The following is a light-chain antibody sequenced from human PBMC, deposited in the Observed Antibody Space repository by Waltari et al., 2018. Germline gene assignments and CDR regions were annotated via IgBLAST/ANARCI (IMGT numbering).Light chain of an antibody. V-gene: IGLV2-23*01. CDR3: CSYAGSSTYV. CDR2: EGS. Sequence: QSALTQPASVSGSPRQSITISCPGTSSDAGSYNLVSWYQQHPGKAPKLMIYEGSKRPSGVSNRFSGSKSGNTASLTISGLQAEDEADYYCCSYAGSSTYVFGTGTKVTVL. CDR1: SSDAGSYNL. J-gene: IGLJ1*01.